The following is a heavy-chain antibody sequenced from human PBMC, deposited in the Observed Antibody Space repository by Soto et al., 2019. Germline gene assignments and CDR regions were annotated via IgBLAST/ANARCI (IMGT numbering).Heavy chain of an antibody. J-gene: IGHJ6*03. CDR1: GGSFSGYY. V-gene: IGHV4-34*01. CDR3: ARGNLGYMDV. CDR2: INHSGST. Sequence: PSETLSLTCAVYGGSFSGYYWSWIRQPPGKGLEWIGEINHSGSTNYNPSLKSRVTISVDTSKNQFSLKLSSVTAADTAVYYCARGNLGYMDVWGKGTTVTVSS.